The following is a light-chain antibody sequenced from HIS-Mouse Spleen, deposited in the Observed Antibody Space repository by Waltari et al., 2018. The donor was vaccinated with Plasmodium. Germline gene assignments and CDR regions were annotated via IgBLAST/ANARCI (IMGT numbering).Light chain of an antibody. J-gene: IGKJ1*01. CDR2: KAS. V-gene: IGKV1-5*03. CDR1: QSISSW. Sequence: DIQMTQSPSTLSASVGDRVTITCRASQSISSWLAGYQQKPGKAPKLLIYKASSLASGVPSRFSGSGSGTEFTLTISSLQPDDFATYYCQQYNSYSWTFGQGTKVEIK. CDR3: QQYNSYSWT.